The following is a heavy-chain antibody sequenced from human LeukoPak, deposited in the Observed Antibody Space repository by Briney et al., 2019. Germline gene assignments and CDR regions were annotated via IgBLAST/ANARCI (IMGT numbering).Heavy chain of an antibody. Sequence: GGSLRLSCAASGFTFSSYGMHWVRQAPGKGLEWVSAITDSGGSTYYADSVKGRFTISRDNSRNMLYLQMDSLRAEDTAVYYCAKRVEYSSPGGYFDYWGQGTLVTVSS. J-gene: IGHJ4*02. D-gene: IGHD6-6*01. CDR3: AKRVEYSSPGGYFDY. V-gene: IGHV3-23*01. CDR1: GFTFSSYG. CDR2: ITDSGGST.